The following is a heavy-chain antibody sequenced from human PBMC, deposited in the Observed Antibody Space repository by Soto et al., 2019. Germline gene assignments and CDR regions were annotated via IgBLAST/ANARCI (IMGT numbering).Heavy chain of an antibody. V-gene: IGHV4-59*08. J-gene: IGHJ4*02. CDR3: ARHVNIAVAGTGFDY. Sequence: PSETLSLTCTVSGGSISSYYWSWIRQPPGKGLEWIGYIYYSGSTNYNPSLKSRVTISVDTSKNQFSLKVNSVTAADTAVYYCARHVNIAVAGTGFDYWGQGTPVTVSS. CDR1: GGSISSYY. D-gene: IGHD6-19*01. CDR2: IYYSGST.